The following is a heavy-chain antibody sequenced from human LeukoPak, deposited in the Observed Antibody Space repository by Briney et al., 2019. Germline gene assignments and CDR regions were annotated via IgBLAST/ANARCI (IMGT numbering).Heavy chain of an antibody. J-gene: IGHJ4*02. Sequence: PGGSLRLSCAASGFTFSIYWMSWVRQAPGKGLEWEANIKQDGSEKYYVDSVKGRFTISRDNAKKSLYLQMNSLRAEDTAVYFCARVRFLQQLGYYFDYWGQGTLVTVSS. CDR1: GFTFSIYW. D-gene: IGHD6-13*01. CDR2: IKQDGSEK. CDR3: ARVRFLQQLGYYFDY. V-gene: IGHV3-7*01.